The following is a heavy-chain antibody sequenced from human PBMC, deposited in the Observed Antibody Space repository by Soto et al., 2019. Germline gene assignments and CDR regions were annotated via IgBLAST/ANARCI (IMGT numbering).Heavy chain of an antibody. CDR3: AREYGIGGATFDF. D-gene: IGHD2-15*01. CDR2: ISYDGSNK. CDR1: GFIFRSYA. Sequence: PGGSLRLSCAASGFIFRSYAMHWVRQAPGKGLEWVAVISYDGSNKHYADSVRGRFTISRDNSKNTMYLQMNSLRAEDTAVYYYAREYGIGGATFDFWGQGTMVTVSS. V-gene: IGHV3-30-3*01. J-gene: IGHJ3*01.